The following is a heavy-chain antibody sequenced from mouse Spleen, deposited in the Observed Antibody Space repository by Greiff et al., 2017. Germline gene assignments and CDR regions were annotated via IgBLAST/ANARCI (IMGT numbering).Heavy chain of an antibody. CDR2: IDPSDSYT. V-gene: IGHV1-69*01. CDR3: AGGGNSFDY. J-gene: IGHJ2*01. Sequence: QVQLQQPGAELVMPGASVKLSCTASGYTFTSYWMHWVKQRPGQGLEWIGEIDPSDSYTNYNQKFKGKAILTVDKSSSTAYMQLSSLTSEDSAVYYCAGGGNSFDYWGQGTTLTVSS. D-gene: IGHD1-1*02. CDR1: GYTFTSYW.